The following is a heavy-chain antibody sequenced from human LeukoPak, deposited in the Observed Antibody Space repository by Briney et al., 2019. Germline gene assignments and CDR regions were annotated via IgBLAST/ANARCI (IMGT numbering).Heavy chain of an antibody. V-gene: IGHV4-34*01. CDR2: ISLSGQT. CDR1: GGSFSGYY. CDR3: SGESGAFCPFGY. J-gene: IGHJ4*02. Sequence: SETLSLTCAVYGGSFSGYYWSWVRQPPGQGLEWIGEISLSGQTNFNPSLNGRVTMSLDESRNQLSLKLTSVTAADTAIYYCSGESGAFCPFGYWGQGTLVIVPP. D-gene: IGHD1-26*01.